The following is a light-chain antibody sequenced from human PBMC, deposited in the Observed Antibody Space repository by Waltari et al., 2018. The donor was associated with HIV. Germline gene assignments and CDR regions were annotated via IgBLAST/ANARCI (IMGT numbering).Light chain of an antibody. CDR1: SSDVGTYNL. CDR3: HSADVTGTYQA. Sequence: QSALTQPASVSGSPGQSITISCTGTSSDVGTYNLVSWYQQHPGKAPKLMIFEVSKRPSGVSNRFSGSKSGNTASLTISGLQAEDEADYYCHSADVTGTYQAFGGGTKLTVL. J-gene: IGLJ2*01. CDR2: EVS. V-gene: IGLV2-23*02.